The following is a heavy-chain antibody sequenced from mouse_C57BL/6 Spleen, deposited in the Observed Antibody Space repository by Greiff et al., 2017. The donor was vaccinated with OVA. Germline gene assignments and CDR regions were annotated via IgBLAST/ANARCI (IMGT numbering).Heavy chain of an antibody. V-gene: IGHV1-39*01. J-gene: IGHJ2*01. D-gene: IGHD2-3*01. CDR3: ARVGNDGYYEGYFDY. CDR1: GYSFTDYN. CDR2: INPNNGTT. Sequence: VQLQQPGPELVKPGASVKISCKASGYSFTDYNMNWVKQSNGKSLEWIGVINPNNGTTSYNQKFKGKATLTVDQSSSTAYMQLNSLTSEDSAIYYCARVGNDGYYEGYFDYWGQGTTLTVSS.